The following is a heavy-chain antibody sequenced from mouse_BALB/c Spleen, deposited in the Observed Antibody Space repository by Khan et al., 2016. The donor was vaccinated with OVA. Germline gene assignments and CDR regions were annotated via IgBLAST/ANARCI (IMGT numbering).Heavy chain of an antibody. Sequence: QVQLQQSEAELVTPGASVKLSCKASGYTFTNYWVHWVKQRPGQGLEWIGEIYPGDGRTNYNEKFKNKATLTVDKASSTAYMQLTSLTSEDSAVLDWIRNAYISNYFDYWGQGTTLTVSS. J-gene: IGHJ2*01. CDR2: IYPGDGRT. CDR3: IRNAYISNYFDY. CDR1: GYTFTNYW. D-gene: IGHD2-5*01. V-gene: IGHV1S81*02.